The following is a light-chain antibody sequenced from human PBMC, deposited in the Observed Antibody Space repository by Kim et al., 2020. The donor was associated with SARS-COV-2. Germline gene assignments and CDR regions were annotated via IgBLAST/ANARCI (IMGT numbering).Light chain of an antibody. J-gene: IGKJ2*01. CDR1: QNISTW. Sequence: DIPMTQSPPTLSASVGDRITITCRASQNISTWLAWYQQKPGKAPKVLIYDASTLESGVPSRFSGSGSGTEFTLTVSNLQPDDFATYYCQQDNAHFGQGTRVEIK. CDR2: DAS. CDR3: QQDNAH. V-gene: IGKV1-5*01.